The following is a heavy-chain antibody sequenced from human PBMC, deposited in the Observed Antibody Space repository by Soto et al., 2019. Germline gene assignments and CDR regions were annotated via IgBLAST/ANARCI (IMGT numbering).Heavy chain of an antibody. CDR2: ISGSGDST. V-gene: IGHV3-23*01. CDR3: ARRGPGTYFDY. Sequence: PGGSLRLSCAASGFTFSSYAMTLVRQAPGKGLEWVSVISGSGDSTYYADSVKGRFTISRDNSKNTLYLQMNSLRTEDTAVYYCARRGPGTYFDYWGQGTLVTVSS. CDR1: GFTFSSYA. D-gene: IGHD6-13*01. J-gene: IGHJ4*02.